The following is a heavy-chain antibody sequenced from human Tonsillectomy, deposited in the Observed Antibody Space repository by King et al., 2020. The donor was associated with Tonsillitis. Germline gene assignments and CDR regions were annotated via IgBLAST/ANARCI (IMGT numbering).Heavy chain of an antibody. CDR1: GFTFSSYG. J-gene: IGHJ3*02. V-gene: IGHV3-33*05. CDR3: ARDSTEDAFDI. Sequence: QLVQSGGGVVQPGRSLRLSCAASGFTFSSYGMHWVRQAPGKGLEWVVVISYDGSKKYYADSVKGRFTISRDNSKNTLYLQMNSLRAEGTAVYYCARDSTEDAFDIWGQGTMVTVSS. CDR2: ISYDGSKK.